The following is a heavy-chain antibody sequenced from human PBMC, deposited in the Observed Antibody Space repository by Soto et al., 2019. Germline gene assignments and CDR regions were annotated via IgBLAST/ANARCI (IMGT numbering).Heavy chain of an antibody. CDR1: GGTFSSYA. D-gene: IGHD3-22*01. CDR3: ARESYKYDSSGYYSSPIDY. CDR2: IIPMFGTA. V-gene: IGHV1-69*01. J-gene: IGHJ4*02. Sequence: QVQLVQSGAEVKTPGSSVKVSCKASGGTFSSYAISWVRQAPGQGLEWMGGIIPMFGTANYAHKFQGRVTITADESTSTAYMELSSLRSEDTAVYYCARESYKYDSSGYYSSPIDYWGQGTLVTVSS.